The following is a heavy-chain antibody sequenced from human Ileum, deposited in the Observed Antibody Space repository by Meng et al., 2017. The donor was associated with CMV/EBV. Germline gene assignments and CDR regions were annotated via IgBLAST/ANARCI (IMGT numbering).Heavy chain of an antibody. D-gene: IGHD2-15*01. V-gene: IGHV3-23*01. CDR2: SSASGYST. Sequence: FTFSSYAMIWVRQAPGKGLEWVSGSSASGYSTYYADSVKGRFTMSRDNSKNMLYLQLNSLRAEDTAIYYCAKDESPGSPTPILRSIDYWGPGTLVTVSS. CDR3: AKDESPGSPTPILRSIDY. CDR1: FTFSSYA. J-gene: IGHJ4*02.